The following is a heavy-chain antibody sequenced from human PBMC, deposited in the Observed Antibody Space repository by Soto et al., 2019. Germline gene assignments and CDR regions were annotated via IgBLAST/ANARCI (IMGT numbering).Heavy chain of an antibody. Sequence: GASVKVSCKASGGTFSSYAISWVRQAPGQGIEWMGGIIPIFGTANYAQKFQGRVTITADESTSTAYMELSSLRSEDTAVYSCARRYSGYYRKGDYYVIAVWAQGTSVTVSS. J-gene: IGHJ6*02. CDR3: ARRYSGYYRKGDYYVIAV. D-gene: IGHD5-12*01. V-gene: IGHV1-69*13. CDR2: IIPIFGTA. CDR1: GGTFSSYA.